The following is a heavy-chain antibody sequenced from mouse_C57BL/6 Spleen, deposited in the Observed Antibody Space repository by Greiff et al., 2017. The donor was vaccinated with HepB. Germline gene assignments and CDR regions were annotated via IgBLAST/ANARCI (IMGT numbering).Heavy chain of an antibody. CDR3: AREKIYSNYDYAMDY. J-gene: IGHJ4*01. Sequence: QVQLQQSGPELVKPGASVKISCKASGYAFSSSWMNWVKQRPGKGLEWIGRIYPGDGDTNYNGKFKGKATLTADKSSSTAYMQLSSLTSEDSAVYFCAREKIYSNYDYAMDYWGQGTSVTVSS. D-gene: IGHD2-5*01. CDR2: IYPGDGDT. CDR1: GYAFSSSW. V-gene: IGHV1-82*01.